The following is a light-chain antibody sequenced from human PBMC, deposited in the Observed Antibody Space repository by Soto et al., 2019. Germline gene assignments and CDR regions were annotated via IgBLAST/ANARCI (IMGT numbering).Light chain of an antibody. V-gene: IGLV2-14*01. Sequence: QSALTQPASVSGSPGQSIAISCTGTSSDVGGYNYVSWYQQHPGKATKLLIYDVSNRPSGVSNRFSGSKSGNTASLTISGLQTEDEADYYCSSYTSSSTQYVFGTGTKVTVL. CDR2: DVS. CDR1: SSDVGGYNY. CDR3: SSYTSSSTQYV. J-gene: IGLJ1*01.